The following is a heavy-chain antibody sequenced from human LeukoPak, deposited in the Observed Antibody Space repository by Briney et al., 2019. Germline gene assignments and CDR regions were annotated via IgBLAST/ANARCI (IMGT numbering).Heavy chain of an antibody. V-gene: IGHV1-69*05. J-gene: IGHJ5*02. D-gene: IGHD6-6*01. CDR2: IIPIFGTA. Sequence: SVKVSCKASGGTFNSYAISWVRQAPGRGLEWMGGIIPIFGTANYAQKFQGRVTITTDESTSTAYMELSSLRSEDTAVYYCARSPYSSSRGWFDPWGQGTLVTVSS. CDR1: GGTFNSYA. CDR3: ARSPYSSSRGWFDP.